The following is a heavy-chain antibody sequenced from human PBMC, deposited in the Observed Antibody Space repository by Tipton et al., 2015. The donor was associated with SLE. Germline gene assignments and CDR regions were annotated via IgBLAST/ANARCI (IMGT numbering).Heavy chain of an antibody. CDR3: ARHGRRVCGSTSCPVDS. CDR2: FSYSGSP. CDR1: GGSVSSYY. D-gene: IGHD2-2*01. J-gene: IGHJ4*02. V-gene: IGHV4-59*08. Sequence: LRLSCTVSGGSVSSYYWSWIRQPPGKGLEWIGYFSYSGSPNYNPSLKSRVTISVDTSKNQFSLKLTSVTAADTAVYYCARHGRRVCGSTSCPVDSWGQGTLVTVSS.